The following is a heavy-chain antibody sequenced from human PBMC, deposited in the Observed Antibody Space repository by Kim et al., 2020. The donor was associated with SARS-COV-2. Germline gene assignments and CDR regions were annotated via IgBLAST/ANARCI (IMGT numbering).Heavy chain of an antibody. V-gene: IGHV3-23*01. J-gene: IGHJ6*02. D-gene: IGHD1-1*01. Sequence: GGSLRLSCAASGFTFSSYAMSWVRQAPGKGLEWVSAISGSGGSTYYADSVKGRFTISRDNSKNTLYLQMNSLRAEDTAVYYCAKGTWNWNKNLAYGMDVWGQGTTVTVSS. CDR2: ISGSGGST. CDR3: AKGTWNWNKNLAYGMDV. CDR1: GFTFSSYA.